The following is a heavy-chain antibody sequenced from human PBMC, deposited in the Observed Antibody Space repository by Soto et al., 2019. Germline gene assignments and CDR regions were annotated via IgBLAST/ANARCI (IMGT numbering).Heavy chain of an antibody. CDR2: IYPGDSDT. CDR1: GYSFTSYW. CDR3: ARIVCTNGVCYWVDY. Sequence: PGESLKISCKGSGYSFTSYWIGWVRQMPGKGLEWMGIIYPGDSDTRYSPSFQGQVTISADKSISTAYLQWSSLKASDTAMYYCARIVCTNGVCYWVDYWGQGNLVTVSS. D-gene: IGHD2-8*01. V-gene: IGHV5-51*01. J-gene: IGHJ4*02.